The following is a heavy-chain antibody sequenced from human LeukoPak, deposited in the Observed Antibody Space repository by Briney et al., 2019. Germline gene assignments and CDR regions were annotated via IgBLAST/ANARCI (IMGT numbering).Heavy chain of an antibody. CDR3: ATNVVVTAMPLSWFDP. CDR2: IYTSVST. D-gene: IGHD2-21*02. V-gene: IGHV4-4*07. Sequence: SDTLSLTCTDSGGSISSYYWSWIRQPAGKGLEWIGRIYTSVSTNSHPSLKSRVTMSVDTSKNQFSLKLSSVTAADTAVYYCATNVVVTAMPLSWFDPWGQGTLVTVS. CDR1: GGSISSYY. J-gene: IGHJ5*02.